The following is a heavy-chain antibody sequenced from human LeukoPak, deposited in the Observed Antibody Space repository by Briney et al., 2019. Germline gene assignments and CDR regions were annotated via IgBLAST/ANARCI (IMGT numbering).Heavy chain of an antibody. J-gene: IGHJ3*02. D-gene: IGHD6-13*01. V-gene: IGHV4-39*01. CDR3: ARHPGITAAGTGFDI. CDR1: GGSISSSTYY. CDR2: IYYSGRT. Sequence: SETLYLTCTVSGGSISSSTYYWGWIRQPPGKGLEWIGSIYYSGRTYYNPSLKSRLTISVDTSKNQFSLKLSSVTAADTAVYYCARHPGITAAGTGFDIWGQGTMVTVFS.